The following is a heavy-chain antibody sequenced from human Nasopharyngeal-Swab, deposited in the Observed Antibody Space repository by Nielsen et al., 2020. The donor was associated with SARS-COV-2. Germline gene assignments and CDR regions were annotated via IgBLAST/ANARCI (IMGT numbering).Heavy chain of an antibody. D-gene: IGHD3/OR15-3a*01. V-gene: IGHV3-7*01. J-gene: IGHJ6*02. CDR3: ARDWFYDFSGYGMDV. CDR1: GFTFSNYW. Sequence: GESLKISCAASGFTFSNYWMSWVRQAPGKGLEWVANIKQGGTEEYYVDSVKGRFTISRDNARKSLYLQTNSLRAEDTAVYYCARDWFYDFSGYGMDVWGQGTTVTVSS. CDR2: IKQGGTEE.